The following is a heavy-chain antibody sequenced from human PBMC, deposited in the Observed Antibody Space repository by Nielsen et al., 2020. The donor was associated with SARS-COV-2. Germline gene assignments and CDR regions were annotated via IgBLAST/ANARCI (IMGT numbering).Heavy chain of an antibody. J-gene: IGHJ4*02. CDR2: ISSSSSYI. D-gene: IGHD2-15*01. CDR3: ARVRVVVVVAATLGPYYFDY. V-gene: IGHV3-21*04. Sequence: WLRQPPGKGLEWVSSISSSSSYIYYADSVKGRFTISRDNAKNSLYLQMNSLRAEDTAVYYCARVRVVVVVAATLGPYYFDYWGQGTLVTVSS.